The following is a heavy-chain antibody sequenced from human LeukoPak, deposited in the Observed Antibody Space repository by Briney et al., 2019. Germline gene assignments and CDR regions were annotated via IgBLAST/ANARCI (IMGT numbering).Heavy chain of an antibody. CDR1: GGSLSGYY. V-gene: IGHV4-34*01. CDR3: ARRIAAFFDY. J-gene: IGHJ4*02. CDR2: INHSERT. D-gene: IGHD2-15*01. Sequence: PSETLSLTCGVYGGSLSGYYWSWIRQSPGKGLEWIGEINHSERTNYNPSLESRLTISLDTSENQFSLRLNSVTAADTAVYYCARRIAAFFDYWGQGSPVIVSS.